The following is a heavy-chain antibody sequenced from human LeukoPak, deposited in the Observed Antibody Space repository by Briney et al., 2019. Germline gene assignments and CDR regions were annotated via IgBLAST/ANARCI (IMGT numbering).Heavy chain of an antibody. Sequence: SVRVSCTASGGTFSSYAISWGRQAPGQGVEWRGGIMPIFGTANYAQKFQGRVTITADESTNTAYMELSSLRSEDTAVYYCARSTMTTVTTHDAFDIWGQGTMVTVSS. D-gene: IGHD4-17*01. V-gene: IGHV1-69*01. J-gene: IGHJ3*02. CDR2: IMPIFGTA. CDR3: ARSTMTTVTTHDAFDI. CDR1: GGTFSSYA.